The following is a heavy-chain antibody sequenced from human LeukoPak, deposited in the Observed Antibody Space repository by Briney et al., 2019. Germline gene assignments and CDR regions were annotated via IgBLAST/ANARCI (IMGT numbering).Heavy chain of an antibody. CDR2: IILIFGTA. CDR1: GGTFSSYA. V-gene: IGHV1-69*05. Sequence: GASVKVSCKASGGTFSSYAISWVRQAPGQGLEWMGRIILIFGTANYAQKFQGRVTITTDESTSTAYMELSSLRSEDTAVYYCARDLVLSSSSSLGYWGQGTLVTVSS. D-gene: IGHD6-6*01. J-gene: IGHJ4*02. CDR3: ARDLVLSSSSSLGY.